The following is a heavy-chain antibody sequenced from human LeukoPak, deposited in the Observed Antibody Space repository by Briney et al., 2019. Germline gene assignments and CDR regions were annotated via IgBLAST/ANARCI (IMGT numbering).Heavy chain of an antibody. J-gene: IGHJ3*02. Sequence: SETLSLTCAVSGGSISSGGYSWSWIRQPPGKGLEWIGYIHHSGSTYYNPSLKSRVTISVDRSKNQFSLKLSSVTAADTAVYYCARGGYCSSTSCPWGAFDIWGQGTMVTVSS. CDR2: IHHSGST. CDR1: GGSISSGGYS. V-gene: IGHV4-30-2*01. CDR3: ARGGYCSSTSCPWGAFDI. D-gene: IGHD2-2*01.